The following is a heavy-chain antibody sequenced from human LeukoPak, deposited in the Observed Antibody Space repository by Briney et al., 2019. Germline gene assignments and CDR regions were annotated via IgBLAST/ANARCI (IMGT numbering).Heavy chain of an antibody. CDR1: GLTFSSHW. J-gene: IGHJ5*02. V-gene: IGHV4-4*02. Sequence: GSLRLSCAASGLTFSSHWMNWVRQPPGKGLEWIGEMHHSGRTNYNPSLKSRITISVDKSKNQVFLRLNSVAAADTALYYCARAQEGCSRASCYLEPWGQGTLVTVSS. CDR2: MHHSGRT. CDR3: ARAQEGCSRASCYLEP. D-gene: IGHD2-2*01.